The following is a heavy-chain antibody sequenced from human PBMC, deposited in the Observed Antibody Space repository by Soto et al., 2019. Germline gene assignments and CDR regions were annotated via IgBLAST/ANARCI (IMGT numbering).Heavy chain of an antibody. D-gene: IGHD5-12*01. CDR3: ARVPREGYDINWFDP. CDR1: GGSISSYY. V-gene: IGHV4-59*01. Sequence: PSETLSLTCTVSGGSISSYYWSWIRQPPGKGLEWIGYIYYSGSTNYNPSLKSRVTISVDTSKNQFSLKLSSVTAADTAVYYCARVPREGYDINWFDPWGQGTLVTVS. J-gene: IGHJ5*02. CDR2: IYYSGST.